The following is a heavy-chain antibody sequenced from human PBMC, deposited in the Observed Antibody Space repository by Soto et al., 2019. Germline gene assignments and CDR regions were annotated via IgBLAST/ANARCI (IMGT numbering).Heavy chain of an antibody. Sequence: QVQLVQSGAEVKKPGASVKVSCKASGYTFTSYAMHWVRQAPGQRLEWMGWINAGNGNTKYSQKGPGSGTLTSDTSASTGYMELSSLTSEDTAVYYSAIAPCLTRRPDYWGQGTLVTVSS. CDR3: AIAPCLTRRPDY. CDR1: GYTFTSYA. D-gene: IGHD2-2*01. J-gene: IGHJ4*02. V-gene: IGHV1-3*01. CDR2: INAGNGNT.